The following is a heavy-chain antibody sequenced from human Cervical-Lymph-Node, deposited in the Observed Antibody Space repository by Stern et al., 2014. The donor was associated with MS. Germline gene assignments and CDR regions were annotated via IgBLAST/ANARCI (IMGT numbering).Heavy chain of an antibody. Sequence: VQLVESGGGVVQPGRSLRLSCAASSFTFTSHSMHWVRQAPGKGLEWVAVIWYDGSSKYYGDSVKGRFTISRDNSMNTLYLQMDSLRTEDTAVYYCAKTMLTGYWYYLDSCGLGTLVTVSS. D-gene: IGHD3-9*01. J-gene: IGHJ4*02. CDR2: IWYDGSSK. CDR1: SFTFTSHS. CDR3: AKTMLTGYWYYLDS. V-gene: IGHV3-33*06.